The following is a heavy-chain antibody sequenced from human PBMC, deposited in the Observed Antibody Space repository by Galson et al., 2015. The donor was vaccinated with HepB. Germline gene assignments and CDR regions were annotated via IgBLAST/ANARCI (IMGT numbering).Heavy chain of an antibody. V-gene: IGHV3-7*04. CDR3: ARAPFGSSSY. CDR2: INQDGSKI. J-gene: IGHJ4*02. CDR1: GFTFSSYN. D-gene: IGHD6-13*01. Sequence: SLRLSCAASGFTFSSYNMNWVRQAPGKGLEWVANINQDGSKIYYVDSVKGRFTISRDNAKNSVYLQMNSLRPEDTAVYYCARAPFGSSSYWGQGTLVTVYS.